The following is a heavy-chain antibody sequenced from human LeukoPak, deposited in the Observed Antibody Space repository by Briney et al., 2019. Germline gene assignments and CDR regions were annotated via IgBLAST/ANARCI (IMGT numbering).Heavy chain of an antibody. D-gene: IGHD7-27*01. J-gene: IGHJ4*02. CDR2: ISAYNGNT. V-gene: IGHV1-18*01. Sequence: GASVKVSRKASGYTFTSYGISWVRQAPGQGLEWMGWISAYNGNTNYAQKLQGRVTMTTDTSTSTAYMELRSLRSDDTAVYYCARDFRPLNWGSSYYFDYWGQGTLVTVSS. CDR1: GYTFTSYG. CDR3: ARDFRPLNWGSSYYFDY.